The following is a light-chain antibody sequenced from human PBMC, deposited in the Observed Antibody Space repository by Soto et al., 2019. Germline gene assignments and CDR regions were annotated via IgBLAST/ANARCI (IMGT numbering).Light chain of an antibody. CDR3: GTGDGSLNVGV. CDR2: DNN. CDR1: SSNIGTYY. J-gene: IGLJ2*01. V-gene: IGLV1-51*01. Sequence: QSVLTQPPSVSAAPGQKVTISCSGNSSNIGTYYVSWYQQFPGTAPKLLISDNNKRPSGIPDRFSGSKFGTSATLDITGLQTGDEADYYCGTGDGSLNVGVFGGGTKLTVL.